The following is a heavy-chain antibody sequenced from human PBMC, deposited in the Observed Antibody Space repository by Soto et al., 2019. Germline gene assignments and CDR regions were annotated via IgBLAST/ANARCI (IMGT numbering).Heavy chain of an antibody. J-gene: IGHJ3*01. CDR2: IYHSGTT. CDR3: VRDSRYCTDCGCSIMRDAFDV. D-gene: IGHD2-8*01. V-gene: IGHV4-4*02. Sequence: QVQLQESGPGLVKPSGTLSLTCTVSGFSVSSNKYCSWVRQSPGKPLEWIGEIYHSGTTYYNPSLSCRVTISMYKSKNEISRIRATVTAAYTAVYHCVRDSRYCTDCGCSIMRDAFDVWGQGTLVTVSS. CDR1: GFSVSSNKY.